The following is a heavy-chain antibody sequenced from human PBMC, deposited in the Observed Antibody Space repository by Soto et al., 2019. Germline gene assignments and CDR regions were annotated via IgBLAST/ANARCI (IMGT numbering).Heavy chain of an antibody. CDR1: GFSLSTSGMC. CDR2: IDWDDDK. J-gene: IGHJ6*02. V-gene: IGHV2-70*01. CDR3: ARIPTYYDILTGYRYYYGMDV. Sequence: SGPTLVNPTQTLTLTCTFSGFSLSTSGMCVSWIRQPPGKALECLALIDWDDDKYYSTSLKTRLTISKDTSKNQVVLTMTNMDPVDTATYYCARIPTYYDILTGYRYYYGMDVWGQGTTVTVSS. D-gene: IGHD3-9*01.